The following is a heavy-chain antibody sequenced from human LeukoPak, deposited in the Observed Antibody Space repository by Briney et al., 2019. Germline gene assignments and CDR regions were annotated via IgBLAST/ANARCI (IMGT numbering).Heavy chain of an antibody. CDR1: GYTFSSYD. D-gene: IGHD2-15*01. CDR2: MNPNSGNT. V-gene: IGHV1-8*01. CDR3: ARGGGTYSSYYYMDV. J-gene: IGHJ6*03. Sequence: ASVKVSCKASGYTFSSYDINWVRQATRQGLEWMGWMNPNSGNTGYAQKFQGRVTMTRNTSISTAYMELSSLRSEDTAVYYCARGGGTYSSYYYMDVWGKGTTVTISS.